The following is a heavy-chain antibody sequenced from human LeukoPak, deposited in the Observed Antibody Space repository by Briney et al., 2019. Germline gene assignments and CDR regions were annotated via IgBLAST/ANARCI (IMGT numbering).Heavy chain of an antibody. V-gene: IGHV3-30-3*01. J-gene: IGHJ4*02. CDR3: AKGNVYDSSGYYDY. CDR1: GFTFSSYA. Sequence: PGGSLRLSCAASGFTFSSYAMHWVRQAPGKGLEWVAVISYDGSNKYYADSVKGRFTISRDNSKNTLYLQMNSLRAEDTAVYYCAKGNVYDSSGYYDYWGQGTLVTVSS. CDR2: ISYDGSNK. D-gene: IGHD3-22*01.